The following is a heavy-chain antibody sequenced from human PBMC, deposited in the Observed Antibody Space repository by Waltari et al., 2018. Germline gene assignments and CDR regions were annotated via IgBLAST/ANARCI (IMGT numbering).Heavy chain of an antibody. Sequence: QVQLQESGPGLVKPSETLSLTCTVSGGSISSYYWSWIRQPPGKGLEWIGYIYYSGSTNYNPSLKSQVTISVDTSKNQFSLKLSSVTAADTAVYYCARSSTRYSSSWAYWGQGTLVTVSS. CDR2: IYYSGST. CDR1: GGSISSYY. V-gene: IGHV4-59*01. D-gene: IGHD6-13*01. CDR3: ARSSTRYSSSWAY. J-gene: IGHJ4*02.